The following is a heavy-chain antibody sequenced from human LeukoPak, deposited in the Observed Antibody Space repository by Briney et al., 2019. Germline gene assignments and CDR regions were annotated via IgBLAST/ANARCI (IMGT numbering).Heavy chain of an antibody. J-gene: IGHJ4*02. CDR2: ISSSSSTI. CDR1: GISLSSYS. V-gene: IGHV3-48*02. Sequence: GGSLRLSCAASGISLSSYSMNWVRQAPGKGLKWVSYISSSSSTICYADSVKGRFTISRDNAKNSLYLQVNSLRDEDTAVYYCASDYYGSGSYLFYWGQGTLVTVSS. D-gene: IGHD3-10*01. CDR3: ASDYYGSGSYLFY.